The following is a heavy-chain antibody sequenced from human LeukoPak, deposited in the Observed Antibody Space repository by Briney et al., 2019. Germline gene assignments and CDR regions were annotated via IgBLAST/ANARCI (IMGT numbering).Heavy chain of an antibody. CDR1: GFTFSSYW. CDR2: IKQDGSEK. CDR3: ARKGGDCSSTSCYAQRGHYYYYYMDV. Sequence: GGSLRLSCAASGFTFSSYWMSWVRQAPGKRLEWVANIKQDGSEKYYVDSVKGRFTISRDNAKNSLYLQMNSLRAEDTAVYYCARKGGDCSSTSCYAQRGHYYYYYMDVWGKGTTVTVSS. V-gene: IGHV3-7*01. D-gene: IGHD2-2*01. J-gene: IGHJ6*03.